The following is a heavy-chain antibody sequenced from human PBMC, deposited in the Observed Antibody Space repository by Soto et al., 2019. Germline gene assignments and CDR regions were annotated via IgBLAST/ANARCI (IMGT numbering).Heavy chain of an antibody. CDR2: ICYSGST. D-gene: IGHD2-21*02. Sequence: QVRLQESGPGLVKPSETLSLTCTVSGGSVNSGDYCWSWIRQHPGNGLEWIGYICYSGSTHYNPSFKTRVTMSIDTSKNQFSLTLISVTAADTAVYYCARVRETAREPGGLDFWGQGTLVTVSS. CDR3: ARVRETAREPGGLDF. J-gene: IGHJ4*02. V-gene: IGHV4-31*03. CDR1: GGSVNSGDYC.